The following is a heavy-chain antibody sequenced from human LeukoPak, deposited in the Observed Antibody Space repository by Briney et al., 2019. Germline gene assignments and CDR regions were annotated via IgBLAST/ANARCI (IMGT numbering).Heavy chain of an antibody. CDR2: IYYSGST. D-gene: IGHD3-3*01. V-gene: IGHV4-61*05. CDR3: ARRDYDFWSGYWVWFDP. Sequence: SETLSLTCTVSGGSISSGDYYWSWIRQPPGKGLEWIGYIYYSGSTNYNPSLKSRVTISVDKSKNQFSLKLSSVTAADTAVYYCARRDYDFWSGYWVWFDPWGQGTLVTVSS. J-gene: IGHJ5*02. CDR1: GGSISSGDYY.